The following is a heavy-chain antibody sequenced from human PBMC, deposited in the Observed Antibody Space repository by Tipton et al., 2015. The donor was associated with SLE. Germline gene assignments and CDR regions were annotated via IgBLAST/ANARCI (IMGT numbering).Heavy chain of an antibody. J-gene: IGHJ6*02. CDR1: GFTFNDYY. CDR2: ISRRTTLT. Sequence: SLRLSCVASGFTFNDYYVNWIRQAPGKGLEWVSFISRRTTLTNYADSVKGRFTISRDNAKNSVYLQIYSLRAGDTAVYYCVKDPLSYNWSGLDVWGQGTTVTVSS. CDR3: VKDPLSYNWSGLDV. D-gene: IGHD1-20*01. V-gene: IGHV3-11*05.